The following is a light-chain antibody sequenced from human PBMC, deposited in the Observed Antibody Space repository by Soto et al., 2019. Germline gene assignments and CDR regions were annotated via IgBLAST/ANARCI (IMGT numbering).Light chain of an antibody. Sequence: DIQMTQSPSSLSASVGDRVTITCRASQSISSYLNWYQQKPGKAPKLLIYAASSLQSGVPSRFSGSGSGTDFTLTISSRQAEDFATYYCQHSYSTPWTFGQGTKVEIK. CDR1: QSISSY. J-gene: IGKJ1*01. CDR2: AAS. V-gene: IGKV1-39*01. CDR3: QHSYSTPWT.